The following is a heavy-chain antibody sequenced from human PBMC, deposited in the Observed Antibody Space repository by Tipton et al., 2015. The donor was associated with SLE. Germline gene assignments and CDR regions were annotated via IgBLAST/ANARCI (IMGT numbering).Heavy chain of an antibody. D-gene: IGHD6-13*01. CDR2: INHSGST. Sequence: LRLSCAVYGGSFSGYYWSWIRQPPGKGLEWIGEINHSGSTNYNPALKSRVTISVDTSKNVFSLKLSSVTAADTAVYYCARGIAAFPYYWGQGTLVTVSS. CDR1: GGSFSGYY. J-gene: IGHJ4*02. V-gene: IGHV4-34*01. CDR3: ARGIAAFPYY.